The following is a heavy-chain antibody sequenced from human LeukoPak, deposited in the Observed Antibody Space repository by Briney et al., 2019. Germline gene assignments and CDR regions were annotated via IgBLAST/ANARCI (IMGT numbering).Heavy chain of an antibody. CDR3: LRYGPANYYNTFDN. Sequence: PSETPSLTCTVSGGSIIINSSPFYWGWIRQPPGKGLEWIGGISHSGSTYYNPSLRSRVTISVDTSKNQFSLRLSSVTAADTAVYYCLRYGPANYYNTFDNWGQGTLVTVSS. D-gene: IGHD3-10*01. CDR2: ISHSGST. J-gene: IGHJ4*02. V-gene: IGHV4-39*05. CDR1: GGSIIINSSPFY.